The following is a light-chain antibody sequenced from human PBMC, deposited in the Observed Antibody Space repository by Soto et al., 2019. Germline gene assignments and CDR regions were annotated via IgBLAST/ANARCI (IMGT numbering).Light chain of an antibody. CDR1: QNIRTH. Sequence: EIVLTQSPATLSLSPGERATLSCKASQNIRTHLAWYLQKPGQPPRLLIFGASNRATGIPARFSGSGSGTDFTLNISSLETEDCGLYYCQQRSDWPLTFGGGARVEVK. CDR2: GAS. J-gene: IGKJ4*01. V-gene: IGKV3-11*01. CDR3: QQRSDWPLT.